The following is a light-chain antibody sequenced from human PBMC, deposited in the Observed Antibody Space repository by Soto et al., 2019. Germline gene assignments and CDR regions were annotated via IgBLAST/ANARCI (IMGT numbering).Light chain of an antibody. J-gene: IGLJ3*02. CDR2: DNN. V-gene: IGLV1-51*01. Sequence: QSALTQPPSVSAAPGQKVTVSCSGSSSNIGNNHVSWYQHLPGTAPKVLIYDNNKRPSGIPDRFSGSKSATSATLDITGLQTGDEADYYCGSWDRSLRGGVFGGGTKVTVL. CDR3: GSWDRSLRGGV. CDR1: SSNIGNNH.